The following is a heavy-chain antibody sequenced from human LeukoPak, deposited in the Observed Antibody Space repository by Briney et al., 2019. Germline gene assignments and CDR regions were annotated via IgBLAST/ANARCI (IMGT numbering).Heavy chain of an antibody. Sequence: GGSLRLSCAASGFTFSAYAMHCVRQAPGKGLEWVAVISYDGSNKYYADSVKGRFTISRDNSKNTLYLQMNSLRAEDTAVYYCARAQYSSAWAGFDYWGQGTLVTVSS. J-gene: IGHJ4*02. CDR3: ARAQYSSAWAGFDY. V-gene: IGHV3-30-3*01. CDR1: GFTFSAYA. D-gene: IGHD6-19*01. CDR2: ISYDGSNK.